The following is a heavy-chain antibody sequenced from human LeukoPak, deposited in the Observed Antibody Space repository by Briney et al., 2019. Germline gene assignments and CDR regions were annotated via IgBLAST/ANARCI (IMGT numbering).Heavy chain of an antibody. J-gene: IGHJ4*02. CDR2: FDPEDGGT. CDR3: AIYSMGLYYFDY. CDR1: GYTLTELS. V-gene: IGHV1-24*01. Sequence: ASVKLSCKVSGYTLTELSMHWVRQAPGKGLEWKGGFDPEDGGTIYAQTSQGRVTMTEDTSTDTGYMVLRSLRSEDTAVYYCAIYSMGLYYFDYWGQGTLVTVSS. D-gene: IGHD6-13*01.